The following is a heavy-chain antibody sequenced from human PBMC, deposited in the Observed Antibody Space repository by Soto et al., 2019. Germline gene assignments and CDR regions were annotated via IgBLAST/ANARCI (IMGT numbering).Heavy chain of an antibody. CDR2: ISGSGGAT. J-gene: IGHJ6*02. D-gene: IGHD5-18*01. CDR1: GFTFSNFA. CDR3: AKDRHSYGPVGHGLDV. Sequence: PVGSLRLSCAPSGFTFSNFAMSWVRQAPGKGLEWVSSISGSGGATSYADSVRGRFTISRDNSKNTLYLQMNSLRAEDTAVYFCAKDRHSYGPVGHGLDVWGQGTTVTVSS. V-gene: IGHV3-23*01.